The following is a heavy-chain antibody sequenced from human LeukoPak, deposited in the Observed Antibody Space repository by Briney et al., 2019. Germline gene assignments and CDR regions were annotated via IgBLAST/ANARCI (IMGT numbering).Heavy chain of an antibody. V-gene: IGHV4-59*01. CDR2: IYSSGKT. Sequence: SETLSLTCSFSGDSISTYYWSWIRQSPGKGLEWIGHIYSSGKTDYNSSLKSRVTISVDTSKSQFSLRLSSVTATDTAVYYCARLRWQLVGPYFDYWGQGILVTVS. CDR1: GDSISTYY. J-gene: IGHJ4*02. D-gene: IGHD1-26*01. CDR3: ARLRWQLVGPYFDY.